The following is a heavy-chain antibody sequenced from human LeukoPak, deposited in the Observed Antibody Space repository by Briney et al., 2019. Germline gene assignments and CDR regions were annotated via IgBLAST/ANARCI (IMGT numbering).Heavy chain of an antibody. CDR1: GFTFSSYW. CDR3: ARDRTPGVYAIGVFDP. CDR2: IKQDGSEK. V-gene: IGHV3-7*01. J-gene: IGHJ5*02. Sequence: GGSLRLSCAASGFTFSSYWMSWVRQAPGKGLEWVANIKQDGSEKYYVDSVKGRFTISRDNAKNSLYLQMNSLRAEDTAVYYCARDRTPGVYAIGVFDPWGQGTVVTVSS. D-gene: IGHD2-8*01.